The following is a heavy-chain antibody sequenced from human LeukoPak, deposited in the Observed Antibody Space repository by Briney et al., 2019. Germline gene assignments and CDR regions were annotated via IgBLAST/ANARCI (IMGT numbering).Heavy chain of an antibody. J-gene: IGHJ4*02. CDR3: ARHYTVTGGMAY. D-gene: IGHD4-17*01. CDR2: IYPGDSDT. CDR1: GYSFTSYW. V-gene: IGHV5-51*01. Sequence: GESLKISCKGSGYSFTSYWIGWVRQMPGKGLEWRGIIYPGDSDTRYSPSFQGQVTISDDKSISTAYQQWTRLKASDTAMYYCARHYTVTGGMAYWGQGTLVTVSS.